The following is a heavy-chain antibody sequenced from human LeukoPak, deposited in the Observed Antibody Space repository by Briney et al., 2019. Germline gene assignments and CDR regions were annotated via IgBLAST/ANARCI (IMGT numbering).Heavy chain of an antibody. Sequence: PGRSLRLSCAASGFTFDDYAMHWVRQAPGKGLEWVSGISWKSGSIGYADSVKGRFTISGDNAKNSLYLQMNSLRAEDTALYYCAKGAVVITIAYFDYWGQGTLVTVSS. CDR2: ISWKSGSI. D-gene: IGHD3-22*01. CDR3: AKGAVVITIAYFDY. CDR1: GFTFDDYA. V-gene: IGHV3-9*01. J-gene: IGHJ4*02.